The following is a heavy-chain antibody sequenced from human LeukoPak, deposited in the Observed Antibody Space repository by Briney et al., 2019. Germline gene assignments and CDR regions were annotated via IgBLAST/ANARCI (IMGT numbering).Heavy chain of an antibody. CDR1: GGSISSYY. J-gene: IGHJ5*02. Sequence: PSETLSLTCAVSGGSISSYYWSWIRQPPGKGLEWIGYIYYSGSTNYNPSLKSRVTISVDTSKNQFSLKLSSVTAADTAVYYCAREDTAMVWFDPWGQGTLVTVSS. CDR2: IYYSGST. CDR3: AREDTAMVWFDP. V-gene: IGHV4-59*01. D-gene: IGHD5-18*01.